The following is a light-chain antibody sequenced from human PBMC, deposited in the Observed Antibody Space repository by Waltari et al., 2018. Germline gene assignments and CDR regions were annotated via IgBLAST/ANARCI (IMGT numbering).Light chain of an antibody. CDR3: SSYTSRSISWV. CDR2: EVT. Sequence: QSALTQPASVSGSPGQSITISCTGTSSDVGGYNYVSWYQQHPGKAPKLMIYEVTNRPSGISSRFSASKSGNTASLTISGLQAEDEADYYCSSYTSRSISWVFGTGTKVTVL. V-gene: IGLV2-14*01. CDR1: SSDVGGYNY. J-gene: IGLJ1*01.